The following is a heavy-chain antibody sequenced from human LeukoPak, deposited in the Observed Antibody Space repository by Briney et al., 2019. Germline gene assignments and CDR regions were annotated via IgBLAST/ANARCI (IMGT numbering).Heavy chain of an antibody. D-gene: IGHD6-19*01. CDR2: ISSNGGST. CDR1: GFSFSSYE. Sequence: PGGSLRLSCAASGFSFSSYEMNWVRQAPGKGLEYVSAISSNGGSTYYANSVKGRFTISRDNSKNTLYLQMGSLRAEDMAVYYCARGPLYSSGWYTDIFDYWGQGTLVTVSS. V-gene: IGHV3-64*01. CDR3: ARGPLYSSGWYTDIFDY. J-gene: IGHJ4*02.